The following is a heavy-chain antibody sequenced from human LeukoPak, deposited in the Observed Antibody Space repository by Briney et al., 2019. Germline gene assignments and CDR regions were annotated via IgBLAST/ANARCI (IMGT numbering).Heavy chain of an antibody. V-gene: IGHV1-24*01. Sequence: ASVKVSCKVSGYTLTELSMHWVRQAPGKGLEWMEGFDPEDGETIYAQKFQGRVTMTEDTSTDTAYMELSSLRSEDTAVYYCATDPRNYYYMDVWGKGTTVTVSS. CDR3: ATDPRNYYYMDV. J-gene: IGHJ6*03. CDR2: FDPEDGET. CDR1: GYTLTELS.